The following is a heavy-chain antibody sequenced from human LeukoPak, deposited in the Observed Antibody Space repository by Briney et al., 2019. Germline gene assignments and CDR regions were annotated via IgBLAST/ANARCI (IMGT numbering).Heavy chain of an antibody. CDR2: ISYDGSNK. Sequence: GRSLRLSCAASGFTFSSYGMHWVRQAPGKGLEWVAVISYDGSNKYYADSVKGRFTISRDNSKNTLYLQMNSLRAEDTAVYYCAGQYGSGSSYTPVVDLWGQGTLVTVCS. V-gene: IGHV3-30*03. CDR1: GFTFSSYG. CDR3: AGQYGSGSSYTPVVDL. D-gene: IGHD3-10*01. J-gene: IGHJ4*02.